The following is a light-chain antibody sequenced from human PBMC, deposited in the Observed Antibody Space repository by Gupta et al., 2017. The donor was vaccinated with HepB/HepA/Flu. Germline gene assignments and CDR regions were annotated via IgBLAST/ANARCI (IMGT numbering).Light chain of an antibody. CDR3: SSYTSSNNAYV. J-gene: IGLJ1*01. V-gene: IGLV2-14*03. Sequence: QSALTQPASVSGSPVQSITFSCTGTNSDVGGYNYVSWYQQHPGKAPKVMIYDVNNRPSGVSDRFSGSKSGTTASLTISGLQAEEEADYYCSSYTSSNNAYVFGTGTKVTVL. CDR2: DVN. CDR1: NSDVGGYNY.